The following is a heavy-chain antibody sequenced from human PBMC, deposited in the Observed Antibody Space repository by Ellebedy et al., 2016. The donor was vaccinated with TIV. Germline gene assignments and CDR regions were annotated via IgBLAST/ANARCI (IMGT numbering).Heavy chain of an antibody. CDR3: AGRELVGVSYGS. D-gene: IGHD2-8*01. J-gene: IGHJ5*02. Sequence: GESLKISCQGSGDNFTNYSIAWVRQMPGKGLEWMGIISRGDSDTTYSPSFQGQVTISVDESVNTAYLQWSTLKASDTAMYYCAGRELVGVSYGSWGQGTLVTVSS. V-gene: IGHV5-51*01. CDR1: GDNFTNYS. CDR2: ISRGDSDT.